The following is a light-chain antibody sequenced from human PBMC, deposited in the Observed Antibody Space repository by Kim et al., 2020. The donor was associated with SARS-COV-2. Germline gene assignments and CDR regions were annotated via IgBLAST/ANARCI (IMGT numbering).Light chain of an antibody. V-gene: IGLV2-14*03. Sequence: PGHSITISCTGTSSGVGGYNYVSWYQQHPGKAPKLMIYDVSNRPSGVSNRFSGSKSGNTASLTISGLQAEDEADYYCSSYTSSSRVFGGGTQLTVL. CDR1: SSGVGGYNY. J-gene: IGLJ3*02. CDR2: DVS. CDR3: SSYTSSSRV.